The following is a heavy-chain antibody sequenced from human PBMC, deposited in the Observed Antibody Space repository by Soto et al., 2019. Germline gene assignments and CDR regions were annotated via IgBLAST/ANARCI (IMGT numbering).Heavy chain of an antibody. CDR1: GGSFSGYY. V-gene: IGHV4-34*01. Sequence: SETLSLTCAVYGGSFSGYYWNWIRQPPGKGLEWIGEINHSGSTNYNPSLKSRVTISIDTSKNQFSLKLSSVTAADTAVYYCARGWGRIFDYWGQGTLVTVSS. CDR2: INHSGST. J-gene: IGHJ4*02. D-gene: IGHD7-27*01. CDR3: ARGWGRIFDY.